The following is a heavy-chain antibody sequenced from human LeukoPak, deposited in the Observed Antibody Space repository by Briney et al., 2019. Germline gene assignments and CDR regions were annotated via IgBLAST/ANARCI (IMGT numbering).Heavy chain of an antibody. Sequence: SLCLSCALSGFTSTSFAMGWVCHAPGGGLGWGSAITSRVGSTYYADSVKGRFTISRDNSKTTLYLQKDSLRAEDTAVYYCAKVVESSSTDYWGQRTLVTVSS. CDR1: GFTSTSFA. J-gene: IGHJ4*02. CDR3: AKVVESSSTDY. CDR2: ITSRVGST. D-gene: IGHD6-6*01. V-gene: IGHV3-23*01.